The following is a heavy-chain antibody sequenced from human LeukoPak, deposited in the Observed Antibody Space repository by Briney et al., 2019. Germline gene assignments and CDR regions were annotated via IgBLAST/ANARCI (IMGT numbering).Heavy chain of an antibody. CDR3: ARDCLRSLPYYYDSSGYNPFDY. V-gene: IGHV1-18*01. J-gene: IGHJ4*02. D-gene: IGHD3-22*01. CDR2: ISAYNGNT. Sequence: ASVKVSCKASGYTFTSYGISWVRQAPGQGLEWMGWISAYNGNTNYAQKLQGRVTMTTDASTRTAYMELRRLRSDDTAVYYCARDCLRSLPYYYDSSGYNPFDYWGQGTLVTVSS. CDR1: GYTFTSYG.